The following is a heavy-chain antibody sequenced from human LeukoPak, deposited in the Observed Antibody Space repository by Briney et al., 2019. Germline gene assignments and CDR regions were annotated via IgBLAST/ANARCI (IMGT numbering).Heavy chain of an antibody. V-gene: IGHV3-30*18. CDR1: GFTFSSYG. J-gene: IGHJ4*02. CDR3: ANIGSRLLWFGKSPYFDY. CDR2: ISYDGSNK. Sequence: PGGSLGLSCAASGFTFSSYGMHWVRQAPGKGLEGVAVISYDGSNKYYADSVKGRFTISRDNSKNTLYLQMNSLRAEDTAVYYCANIGSRLLWFGKSPYFDYWGQGTLVTVSS. D-gene: IGHD3-10*01.